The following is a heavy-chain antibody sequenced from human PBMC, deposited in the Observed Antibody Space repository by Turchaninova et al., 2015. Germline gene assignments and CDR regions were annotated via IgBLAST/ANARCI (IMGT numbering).Heavy chain of an antibody. CDR2: SNSCNGNT. CDR3: ARGDSAMVDWYFDL. Sequence: QVTLVHSRSEVKKPGASMKVSCKAAGSIVINNPMHWWCQDPGQRLELRRGSNSCNGNTKYSRKFQGRLTITRDTSASTACMELSSLRSEDSAVYYCARGDSAMVDWYFDLWGRGTLVTVSS. V-gene: IGHV1-3*01. D-gene: IGHD5-18*01. J-gene: IGHJ2*01. CDR1: GSIVINNP.